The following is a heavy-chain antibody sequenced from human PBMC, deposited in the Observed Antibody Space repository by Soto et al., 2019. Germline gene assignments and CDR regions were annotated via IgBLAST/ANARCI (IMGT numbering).Heavy chain of an antibody. CDR2: IWYDGSNK. D-gene: IGHD4-17*01. CDR1: GLTFSNYG. CDR3: ARDPRGDSNWYFDL. J-gene: IGHJ2*01. Sequence: SGGGVVQPGRSLRLSCAASGLTFSNYGMHWVRQAPGKGLEWVASIWYDGSNKYYADSVKGRFTISRDNSKNTLYVQMDSLRVEDTAVYYCARDPRGDSNWYFDLWGRGTLVTVSS. V-gene: IGHV3-33*01.